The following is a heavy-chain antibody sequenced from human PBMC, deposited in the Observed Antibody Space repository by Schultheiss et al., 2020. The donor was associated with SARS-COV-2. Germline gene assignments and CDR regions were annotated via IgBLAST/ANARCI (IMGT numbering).Heavy chain of an antibody. V-gene: IGHV3-48*01. CDR1: GFTFSSYA. Sequence: GESLKISCAASGFTFSSYAMSWVRQAPGKGLEWVSYISSSSSTIYYADSVKGRFTISRDNSKNSLYLQMNSLRAEDTAVYYCARETKFRGYSYGPGGYWGQGTLVTVSS. CDR2: ISSSSSTI. CDR3: ARETKFRGYSYGPGGY. D-gene: IGHD5-18*01. J-gene: IGHJ4*02.